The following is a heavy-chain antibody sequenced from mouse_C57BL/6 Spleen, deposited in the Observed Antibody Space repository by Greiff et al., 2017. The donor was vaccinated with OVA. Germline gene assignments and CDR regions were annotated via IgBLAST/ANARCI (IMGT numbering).Heavy chain of an antibody. CDR3: ARGSNYEPFAY. Sequence: VQLQQPGAELVRPGSSVKLSCKASGYTFTSYWMAWVKQRPGQGLEWIGNLYPSDSETHYNQKFKDKATLTVDKSSRTAYMQLSSLTSEDSAVYYCARGSNYEPFAYWGQGTLVTVS. D-gene: IGHD2-5*01. CDR1: GYTFTSYW. J-gene: IGHJ3*01. V-gene: IGHV1-61*01. CDR2: LYPSDSET.